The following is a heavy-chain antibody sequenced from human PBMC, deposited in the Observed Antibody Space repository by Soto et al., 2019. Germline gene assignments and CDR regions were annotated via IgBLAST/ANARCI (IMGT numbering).Heavy chain of an antibody. J-gene: IGHJ4*02. CDR2: IYYSGST. CDR1: GGSISSSSYY. V-gene: IGHV4-39*01. D-gene: IGHD1-26*01. Sequence: SETLSLTCTVSGGSISSSSYYWGWIRQPPGKGLEWIGSIYYSGSTYYNPSLKSRVTISVDTSKNQFSLKLSSVTAADTAVYYCARGASGVVGATAYSPFDYWGQGTLVTVSS. CDR3: ARGASGVVGATAYSPFDY.